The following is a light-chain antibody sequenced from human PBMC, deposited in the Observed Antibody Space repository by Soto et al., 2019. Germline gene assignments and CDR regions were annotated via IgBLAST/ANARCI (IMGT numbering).Light chain of an antibody. V-gene: IGLV2-14*01. J-gene: IGLJ1*01. CDR2: EVS. CDR3: SSYTSSSTPLV. Sequence: QYVLTQPAAVSGSPGQSITISCTGTSSDVGGYNYVSWYQQHPGKAPKLMIYEVSNRPSGVSNRFSGSKSGNTASLTISGLQAEDEADYYCSSYTSSSTPLVFGTGTKVTVL. CDR1: SSDVGGYNY.